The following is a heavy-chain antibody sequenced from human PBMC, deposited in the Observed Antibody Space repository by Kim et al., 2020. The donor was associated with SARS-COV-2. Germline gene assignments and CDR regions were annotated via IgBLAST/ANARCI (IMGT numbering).Heavy chain of an antibody. V-gene: IGHV3-21*01. CDR2: ISSSSSYI. J-gene: IGHJ4*02. CDR1: GFTFSSYS. Sequence: GGSLRLSCAASGFTFSSYSMNWVRQAPGKGLEWVSSISSSSSYIYYADSVKGRFTISRDNAKNSLYLQMNSLRAEDTAVYYCSRGGYYYDSSGYELDYWGQGTLVTVSS. CDR3: SRGGYYYDSSGYELDY. D-gene: IGHD3-22*01.